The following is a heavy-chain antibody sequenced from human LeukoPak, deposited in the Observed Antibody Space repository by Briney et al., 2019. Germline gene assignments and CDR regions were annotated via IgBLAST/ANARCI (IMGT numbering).Heavy chain of an antibody. V-gene: IGHV3-74*01. CDR1: GFTFSSHW. Sequence: GGSLRLSCAASGFTFSSHWMHWVRQAPGKGLVWVSRIISDGSSTSYADSVKGRFTISRDNARNTLYLQMNSLRAEDTAVYYCARSRGYSQTDYWGQGILVTVSS. CDR2: IISDGSST. J-gene: IGHJ4*02. CDR3: ARSRGYSQTDY. D-gene: IGHD5-18*01.